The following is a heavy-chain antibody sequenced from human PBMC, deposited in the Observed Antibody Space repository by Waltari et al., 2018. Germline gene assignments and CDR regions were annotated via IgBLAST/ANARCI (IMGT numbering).Heavy chain of an antibody. Sequence: QVQLVQSGAEVKKPGASVKVSCKASGYTFTGYYMHWVRQAPGQGLEWMGRINPNSGGTNYAQKFQGRVTMTRDTSISTACMELSRLRSDDTAVYYCARDSSIPELLWFRAVNWFDPWGQEPWSPSPQ. V-gene: IGHV1-2*06. D-gene: IGHD3-10*01. CDR3: ARDSSIPELLWFRAVNWFDP. CDR1: GYTFTGYY. J-gene: IGHJ5*02. CDR2: INPNSGGT.